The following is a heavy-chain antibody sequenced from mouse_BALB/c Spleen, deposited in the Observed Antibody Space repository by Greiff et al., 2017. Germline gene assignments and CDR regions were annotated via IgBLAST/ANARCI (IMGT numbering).Heavy chain of an antibody. CDR2: ISNGGGST. J-gene: IGHJ4*01. CDR1: GFTFRSYT. CDR3: ARGGRRAMDY. V-gene: IGHV5-12-2*01. Sequence: EVKLMGSGGGLVQPGGSLKLSCAASGFTFRSYTMSWVRQTPEKRLEWVAYISNGGGSTYYPDTVKGRFTISRDNAKNTLYLQMSSLKSEDTAMYYCARGGRRAMDYWGQGTSVTVSS.